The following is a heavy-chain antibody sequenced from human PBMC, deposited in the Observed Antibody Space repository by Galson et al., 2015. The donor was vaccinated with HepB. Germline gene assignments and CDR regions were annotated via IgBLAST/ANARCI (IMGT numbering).Heavy chain of an antibody. V-gene: IGHV3-23*01. D-gene: IGHD6-19*01. J-gene: IGHJ4*02. Sequence: SLRLSCAASGFTFSSYAMSWVRQAPGKGLEWVSAISGSGGSTYYADSVKGRFTISRDNSKNTLYLQMNGLRAEDTAVYYCAKHSWGAVAGTGEYYFDYWGQGTLVTVSS. CDR3: AKHSWGAVAGTGEYYFDY. CDR1: GFTFSSYA. CDR2: ISGSGGST.